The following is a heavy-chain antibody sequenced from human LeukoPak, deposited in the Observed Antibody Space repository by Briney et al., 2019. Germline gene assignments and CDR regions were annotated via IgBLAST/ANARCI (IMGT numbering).Heavy chain of an antibody. Sequence: NPSQTLSLTCTVSGGSISSGSYYWSWIRQPAGKGLEWIGRIYTSGSTNYNPSLKSRVTISVDTSKNQFSLKLSSVTAADTAAYYCARGLPTAQPPTQIPNWFDPWGQGTLVTVSS. CDR1: GGSISSGSYY. CDR3: ARGLPTAQPPTQIPNWFDP. V-gene: IGHV4-61*02. CDR2: IYTSGST. J-gene: IGHJ5*02. D-gene: IGHD6-25*01.